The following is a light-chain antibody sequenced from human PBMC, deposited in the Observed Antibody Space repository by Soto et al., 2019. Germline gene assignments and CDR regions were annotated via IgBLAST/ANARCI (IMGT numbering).Light chain of an antibody. CDR1: SSNIGAGYD. CDR2: GNS. CDR3: QSYDSSLSGSGV. V-gene: IGLV1-40*01. J-gene: IGLJ1*01. Sequence: QSVLTQPPSVSGAPWQRVTISCTGSSSNIGAGYDVHWYQQLPGTAPKLLIYGNSNRPSGVPDRFSGSKSGTSASLAITGLQAEDEADYYCQSYDSSLSGSGVFGTGT.